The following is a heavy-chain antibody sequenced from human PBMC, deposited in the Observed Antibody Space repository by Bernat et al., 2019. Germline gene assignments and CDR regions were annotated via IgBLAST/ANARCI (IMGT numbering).Heavy chain of an antibody. Sequence: QVQLVESGGGLVKPGGSLRLSCAGSGFTFSDYYMNWIRQAPGKGLEWVSYISRGGNTIYYADSVKGRFTISRDHAKNSLYLQMNSLRAEDTAVYYCARGGDGYSVRSAFDFWGQGTLITVSS. CDR3: ARGGDGYSVRSAFDF. CDR2: ISRGGNTI. CDR1: GFTFSDYY. D-gene: IGHD5-24*01. J-gene: IGHJ3*01. V-gene: IGHV3-11*01.